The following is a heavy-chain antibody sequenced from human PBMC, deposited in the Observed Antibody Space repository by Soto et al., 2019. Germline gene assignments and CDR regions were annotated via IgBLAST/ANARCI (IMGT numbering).Heavy chain of an antibody. D-gene: IGHD1-26*01. V-gene: IGHV3-30*01. CDR2: ISYDGFNR. Sequence: QVHLVESGGGVVQPGRSLRLSCAASGFTFGSYAMHWVRQAPGGALEWVAVISYDGFNRYYAESVKGRFTISRDNSKNTLYLQMDNLTPDDAAVYFCAGGEDEGGSFFDWGQGTLVTVSS. J-gene: IGHJ4*02. CDR3: AGGEDEGGSFFD. CDR1: GFTFGSYA.